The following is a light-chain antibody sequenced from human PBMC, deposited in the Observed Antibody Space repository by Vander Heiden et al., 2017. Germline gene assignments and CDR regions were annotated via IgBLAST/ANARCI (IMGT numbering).Light chain of an antibody. Sequence: DIQFTQSPSFLSASVADRVTITCRASQGISSYLAWYQQKPGKAPKLLIYAASTLQSGVPSRFRGSGSGKEFTLTISSLQPEDFATYYCQHLNSYPHLTFGGGTRVEIK. CDR3: QHLNSYPHLT. J-gene: IGKJ4*01. CDR2: AAS. CDR1: QGISSY. V-gene: IGKV1-9*01.